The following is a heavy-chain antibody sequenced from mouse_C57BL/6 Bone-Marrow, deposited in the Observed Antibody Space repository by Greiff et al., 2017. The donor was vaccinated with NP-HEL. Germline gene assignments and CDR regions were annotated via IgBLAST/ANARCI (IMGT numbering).Heavy chain of an antibody. D-gene: IGHD2-5*01. CDR2: IYPRSGNT. J-gene: IGHJ3*01. CDR3: ARVEYSNYVAY. Sequence: VKLQESGAELARPGASVKLSCKASGYTFTSYGISWVKQRTGQGLEWIGEIYPRSGNTYYNEKFKGKATLTADKSSSTAYMELRSLTSEDSAVYFCARVEYSNYVAYWGQGTLVTVSA. V-gene: IGHV1-81*01. CDR1: GYTFTSYG.